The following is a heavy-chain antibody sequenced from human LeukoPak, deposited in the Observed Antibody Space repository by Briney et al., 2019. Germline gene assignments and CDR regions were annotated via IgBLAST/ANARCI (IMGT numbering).Heavy chain of an antibody. J-gene: IGHJ4*02. CDR3: ARVTPGGVGSFDY. CDR1: GFIFSRYW. D-gene: IGHD3-16*01. Sequence: PGGSLRLSCAASGFIFSRYWMSWGRRAPGKGLERVADINQGGSEKFYVDSVKGRFTISRDNARNSLYLQMNSLRAEDTAIYYCARVTPGGVGSFDYWGQGTMVTVSS. CDR2: INQGGSEK. V-gene: IGHV3-7*04.